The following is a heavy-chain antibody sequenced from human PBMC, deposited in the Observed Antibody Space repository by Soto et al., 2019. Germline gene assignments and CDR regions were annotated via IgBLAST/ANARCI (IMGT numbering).Heavy chain of an antibody. CDR2: IYTSGST. D-gene: IGHD2-2*01. V-gene: IGHV4-4*07. Sequence: SETLSLTCAVYGGSFSGYYWSWIRQPPGKGLEWIGRIYTSGSTNYNPSLKSRVTMSVDTSKNQFSLKLSSVTAADTAVYYCARDDGHCSSTSCYFFDYWGQGTLVTVS. J-gene: IGHJ4*02. CDR3: ARDDGHCSSTSCYFFDY. CDR1: GGSFSGYY.